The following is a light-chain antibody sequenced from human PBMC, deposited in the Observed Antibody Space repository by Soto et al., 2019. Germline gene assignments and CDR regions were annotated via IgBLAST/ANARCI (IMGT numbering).Light chain of an antibody. CDR1: SSDVGAYNY. J-gene: IGLJ3*02. CDR2: EVN. CDR3: SSYTRTSTLV. Sequence: QSALTQPASVSGSPGQSITISCTGTSSDVGAYNYVSWYQLHPDKAPKLMIYEVNNRPSGASDRFSGSKSGNTASLTISGLQAEDEADYYCSSYTRTSTLVFGGGTKLTVL. V-gene: IGLV2-14*01.